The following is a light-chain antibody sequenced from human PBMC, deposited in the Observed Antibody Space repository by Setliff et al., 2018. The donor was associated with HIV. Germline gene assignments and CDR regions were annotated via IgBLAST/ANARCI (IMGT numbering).Light chain of an antibody. CDR3: SSYTPSSTLLYF. V-gene: IGLV2-14*01. CDR1: SSDVGGYNY. J-gene: IGLJ1*01. CDR2: EVS. Sequence: QSALTQPASVSGSPGQSITISCTGASSDVGGYNYVSWYQQHPGKAPKLIIYEVSSRPSGVSSRFSGSKSGNTASLTISGLQAEDEAHYYCSSYTPSSTLLYFFGTGTKVTVL.